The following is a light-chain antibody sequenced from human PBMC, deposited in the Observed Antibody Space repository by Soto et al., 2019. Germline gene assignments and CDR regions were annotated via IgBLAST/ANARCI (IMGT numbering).Light chain of an antibody. V-gene: IGLV2-11*01. CDR2: DVT. Sequence: QSALTQPRSVSGSPGQSVTISCTGTSSDVGDYNYVSWYQHHPGDAPKLMIYDVTKRPSGVPDRFSGSKSGNTASLTISGLQAEDEADYHCCSFAGAYTYVFGTGTKVTV. J-gene: IGLJ1*01. CDR3: CSFAGAYTYV. CDR1: SSDVGDYNY.